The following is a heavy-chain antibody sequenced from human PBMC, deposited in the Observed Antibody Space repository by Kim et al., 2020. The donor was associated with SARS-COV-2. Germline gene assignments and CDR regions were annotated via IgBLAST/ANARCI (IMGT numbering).Heavy chain of an antibody. CDR3: ARVRAFGELLSGYFDL. D-gene: IGHD3-10*01. J-gene: IGHJ2*01. Sequence: ASVKVSCKASGYTFTSYGISWVRQAPGQGLEWMGWISAYNGNTNYAQKLQGRVTMTTDTSTSTAYMELRSLRSDDTAVYYCARVRAFGELLSGYFDLWGRGTLVTVSS. V-gene: IGHV1-18*04. CDR2: ISAYNGNT. CDR1: GYTFTSYG.